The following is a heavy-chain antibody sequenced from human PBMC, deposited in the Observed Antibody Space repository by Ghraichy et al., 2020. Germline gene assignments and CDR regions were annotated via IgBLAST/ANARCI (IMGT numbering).Heavy chain of an antibody. CDR2: INHSGST. CDR1: GGSFSGYY. Sequence: SQTLSLTCAVYGGSFSGYYWSWIRQPPGKGLEWIGEINHSGSTNYNPSLKSRVTISVDTSKNQFSLKLSSVTAADTAVYYCARALGGRWFGELRYYYYGMDVWGQGTTVTVS. CDR3: ARALGGRWFGELRYYYYGMDV. J-gene: IGHJ6*02. D-gene: IGHD3-10*01. V-gene: IGHV4-34*01.